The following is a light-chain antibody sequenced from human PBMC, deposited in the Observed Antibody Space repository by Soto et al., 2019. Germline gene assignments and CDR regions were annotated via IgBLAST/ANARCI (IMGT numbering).Light chain of an antibody. CDR3: AAWDDSLNVVV. CDR2: YDD. V-gene: IGLV1-36*01. CDR1: SSNIGNNA. Sequence: QSVLTQPPSVSEAPRQRVTISCSGSSSNIGNNAVNWYQQLPGKAPKLLIYYDDLLPPGVSDRFSGSKSGTSASLAISGLQSEDEADYYCAAWDDSLNVVVFGGGTKVTVL. J-gene: IGLJ2*01.